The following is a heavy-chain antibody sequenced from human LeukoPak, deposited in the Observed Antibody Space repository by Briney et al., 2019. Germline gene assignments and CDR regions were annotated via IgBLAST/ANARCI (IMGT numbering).Heavy chain of an antibody. V-gene: IGHV3-23*01. CDR3: ARDPPTVMANAFHI. Sequence: PGGSLRLSCAASGFTFSIYGMSWVRQAPGKGLEWVSSISGSGGTTYYADSVKGRFTISRDNSKNTLYLQMNSLRADDTAVYSCARDPPTVMANAFHIWGQGTMVTVS. CDR2: ISGSGGTT. CDR1: GFTFSIYG. D-gene: IGHD5-18*01. J-gene: IGHJ3*02.